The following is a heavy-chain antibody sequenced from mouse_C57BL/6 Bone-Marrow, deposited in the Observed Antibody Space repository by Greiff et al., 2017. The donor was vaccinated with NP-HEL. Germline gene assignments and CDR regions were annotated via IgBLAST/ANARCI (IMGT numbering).Heavy chain of an antibody. J-gene: IGHJ4*01. Sequence: QVQLKQSGAELARPGASVKLSCKASGYTFTSYGISWVKQRTGQGLEWIGEIYPRSGNTYYNEKFKGKATLTADKSSSTADMELRSLTSEDSAVYCCARSVGTTVVAHDYAMDYWGQGTSVTVSS. CDR2: IYPRSGNT. CDR3: ARSVGTTVVAHDYAMDY. CDR1: GYTFTSYG. V-gene: IGHV1-81*01. D-gene: IGHD1-1*01.